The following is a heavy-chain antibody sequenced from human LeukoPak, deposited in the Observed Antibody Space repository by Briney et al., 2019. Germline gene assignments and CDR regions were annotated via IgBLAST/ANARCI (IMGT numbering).Heavy chain of an antibody. CDR3: ARMRHRTFYSSSWNFDY. Sequence: SQTLSLTCAISGDSVSSNSAAWNWIRQSPSRGLEWLGRTYYRSKWYNDYAVSVKSRITINPGTSKNQFSLQLNSVTPEDTAVYYCARMRHRTFYSSSWNFDYWGQGTLVTVSS. D-gene: IGHD6-13*01. CDR2: TYYRSKWYN. J-gene: IGHJ4*02. CDR1: GDSVSSNSAA. V-gene: IGHV6-1*01.